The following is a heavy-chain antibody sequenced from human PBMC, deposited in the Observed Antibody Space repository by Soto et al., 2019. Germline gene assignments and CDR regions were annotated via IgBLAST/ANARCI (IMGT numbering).Heavy chain of an antibody. CDR1: GFTFSSYG. D-gene: IGHD2-15*01. J-gene: IGHJ6*02. CDR2: ISYDGSNK. Sequence: QVQLVESGGGVVQPGRSLRLSCAASGFTFSSYGMHWVRQAPGKGLEWVAVISYDGSNKYYADSVKGRFTISRDNSKNTLYLQMNRLRDEDTAVYYCAKDFSDCSGGSCYPPGYYSGMDVLGQGTTVTVSS. V-gene: IGHV3-30*18. CDR3: AKDFSDCSGGSCYPPGYYSGMDV.